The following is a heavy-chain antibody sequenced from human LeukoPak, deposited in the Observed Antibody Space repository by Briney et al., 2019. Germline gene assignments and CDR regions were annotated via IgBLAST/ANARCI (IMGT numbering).Heavy chain of an antibody. D-gene: IGHD1-1*01. V-gene: IGHV3-74*01. CDR3: IREVQVRASASLGL. J-gene: IGHJ4*01. Sequence: GGSLRLSCAASGFTISGLWMHWVRQVPGEGLVGVARMNSAGTTINYADSVKGRFTISRDNVRNTLHLQMNNLSLEDTAVYFCIREVQVRASASLGLWGRGTLVTVS. CDR2: MNSAGTTI. CDR1: GFTISGLW.